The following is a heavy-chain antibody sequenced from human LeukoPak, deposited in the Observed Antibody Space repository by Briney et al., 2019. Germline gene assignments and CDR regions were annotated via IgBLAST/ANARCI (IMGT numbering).Heavy chain of an antibody. Sequence: SETLSLTCTVSGGSISSYYWSWIRQPAGKGLEWIGRIDTSGSTNYNPSLKSRVTMSVDTSKNQFSLKLSSVTAADTAVYYCARGVVVAATPTYYMDVWGKGTTVTISS. V-gene: IGHV4-4*07. CDR3: ARGVVVAATPTYYMDV. J-gene: IGHJ6*03. CDR2: IDTSGST. CDR1: GGSISSYY. D-gene: IGHD2-15*01.